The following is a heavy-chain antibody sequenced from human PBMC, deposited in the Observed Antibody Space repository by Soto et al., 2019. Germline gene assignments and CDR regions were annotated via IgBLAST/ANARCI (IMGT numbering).Heavy chain of an antibody. D-gene: IGHD3-3*01. CDR2: IRSKAYGGTT. Sequence: GGSLRLSCTASGFTFGDYAMSWFRQAPGKGLEWVGFIRSKAYGGTTEYAASWKGSFTISRDDSKSIAYLQMNSLKTEDTAVYYCTRHHHDFWSGYYTGGDGYYYYYYMDVWGKGTTVTVSS. J-gene: IGHJ6*03. V-gene: IGHV3-49*03. CDR1: GFTFGDYA. CDR3: TRHHHDFWSGYYTGGDGYYYYYYMDV.